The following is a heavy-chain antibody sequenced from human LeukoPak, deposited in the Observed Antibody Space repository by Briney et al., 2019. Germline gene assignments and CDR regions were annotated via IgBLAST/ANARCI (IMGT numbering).Heavy chain of an antibody. CDR2: IYSGGRT. D-gene: IGHD3-16*01. CDR3: ARSWGFAFDI. Sequence: PGGSLRLSCAASGFTVGSEYMTWVRQAPGKGLEWVSVIYSGGRTYYADSVKGRFTISRDNSKNTMFLQMNSLRAEDTAVYYCARSWGFAFDIWGQGTMVTVSS. CDR1: GFTVGSEY. J-gene: IGHJ3*02. V-gene: IGHV3-53*01.